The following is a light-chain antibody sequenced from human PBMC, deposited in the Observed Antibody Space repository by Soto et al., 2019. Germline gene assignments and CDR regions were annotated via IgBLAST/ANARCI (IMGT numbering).Light chain of an antibody. V-gene: IGKV1-5*01. CDR1: QSISSW. J-gene: IGKJ1*01. CDR3: QQYNSYSWT. Sequence: DIQMTQSPSTLSASVGDRVTITCRASQSISSWLAWYQQKPGKAPKLLIYDASSLESGVPSRFSGXGSGTXXXXXXXXXQPDDFATYYCQQYNSYSWTFGQGTKVEIK. CDR2: DAS.